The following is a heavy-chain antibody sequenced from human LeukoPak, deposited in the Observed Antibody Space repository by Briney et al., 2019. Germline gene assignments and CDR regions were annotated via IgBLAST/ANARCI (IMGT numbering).Heavy chain of an antibody. Sequence: GASVKVSCKASGGTFSSYAISWVRQAPGQGLEWMGGIIPIFGTANYAQKFQGRVTITTDESTSTAYMELSSLRSEDTAVYYCARDPWPHKGGYFDYWGQGTLVTVSS. CDR1: GGTFSSYA. CDR3: ARDPWPHKGGYFDY. V-gene: IGHV1-69*05. CDR2: IIPIFGTA. D-gene: IGHD3-16*01. J-gene: IGHJ4*02.